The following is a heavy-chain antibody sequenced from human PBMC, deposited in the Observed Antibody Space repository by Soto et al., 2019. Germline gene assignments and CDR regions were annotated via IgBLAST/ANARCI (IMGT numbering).Heavy chain of an antibody. CDR3: ARDVIDIVATISGFLEDFDY. Sequence: ASVKVSCKASGYTFTGYYMHWVRQAPGQGLEWMGWINPNSGGTNYAQKFQGRVTMTRDTSISTAYMELSRLRSDDTAVYYCARDVIDIVATISGFLEDFDYWGQGTLVTVSS. CDR2: INPNSGGT. V-gene: IGHV1-2*02. CDR1: GYTFTGYY. J-gene: IGHJ4*02. D-gene: IGHD5-12*01.